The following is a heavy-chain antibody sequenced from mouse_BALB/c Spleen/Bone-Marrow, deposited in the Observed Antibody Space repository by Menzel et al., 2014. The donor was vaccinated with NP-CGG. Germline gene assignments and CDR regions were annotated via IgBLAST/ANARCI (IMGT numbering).Heavy chain of an antibody. D-gene: IGHD1-2*01. CDR3: TRPYYGYVGYAY. J-gene: IGHJ3*01. Sequence: VQRVESGAELVKPGASVKLSCKASGYTFTSYYMYWVKQRPGQGLEWIGEINPSNGGTNFNEEFKSKATLTVDKSSSTAYMQLSSLTFEDSAICYCTRPYYGYVGYAYWGQGTQVTVSA. V-gene: IGHV1S81*02. CDR1: GYTFTSYY. CDR2: INPSNGGT.